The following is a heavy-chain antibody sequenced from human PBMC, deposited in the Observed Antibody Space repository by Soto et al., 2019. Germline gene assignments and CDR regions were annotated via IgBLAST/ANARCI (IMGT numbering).Heavy chain of an antibody. Sequence: ARGSLRLSCAASGFTFSDYYMSWSRQAPGKGLGWVSYISSSSYTNYADSVKGRFTISRDNAKNSLYLQMDSLRAEDTAVYYCARLAGEFDYWGQGTLVTVSS. CDR1: GFTFSDYY. J-gene: IGHJ4*01. V-gene: IGHV3-11*06. CDR2: ISSSSYT. CDR3: ARLAGEFDY. D-gene: IGHD6-19*01.